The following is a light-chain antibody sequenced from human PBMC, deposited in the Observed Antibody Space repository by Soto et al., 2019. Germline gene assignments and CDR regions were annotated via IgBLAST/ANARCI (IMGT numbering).Light chain of an antibody. CDR1: QSVSTN. CDR2: GAS. V-gene: IGKV3-15*01. J-gene: IGKJ2*01. CDR3: QHYNDWVKT. Sequence: EIVMTQSPATLSVSPGERVTLSCRASQSVSTNLAWYQKKPGQAPRLLIYGASARATGIPARFSGSGSGTEFTLTISSLQSEDFAVYYCQHYNDWVKTFGQGTKLEIK.